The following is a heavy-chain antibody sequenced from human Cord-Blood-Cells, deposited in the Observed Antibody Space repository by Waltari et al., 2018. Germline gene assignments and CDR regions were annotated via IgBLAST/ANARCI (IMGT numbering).Heavy chain of an antibody. Sequence: HLPLQQSGPGLGKPSDPLSLTCTVSRGFISSSSYYWGWIRQPPEKGLDWIGSIYYIGSTYYTPSLNSRLTISIHTSKNQFSLQLSSVTAADTAVYYCARLGSYVDYWGQGTLVTVSS. CDR1: RGFISSSSYY. V-gene: IGHV4-39*01. J-gene: IGHJ4*02. CDR2: IYYIGST. CDR3: ARLGSYVDY.